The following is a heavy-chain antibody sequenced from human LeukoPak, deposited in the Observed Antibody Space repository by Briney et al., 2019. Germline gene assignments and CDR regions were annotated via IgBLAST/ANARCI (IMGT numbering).Heavy chain of an antibody. CDR1: EFTFSRYW. CDR2: MRQDGSEK. Sequence: GGSLRLSCAASEFTFSRYWMSWVRQAPGKGLEWVANMRQDGSEKYYVDSAKGRFTISRDNAKNSLYLQMNSLRAEDTAVYYCATDFSWTGGYFDYWGQGTLVTVSS. V-gene: IGHV3-7*01. CDR3: ATDFSWTGGYFDY. D-gene: IGHD1-14*01. J-gene: IGHJ4*02.